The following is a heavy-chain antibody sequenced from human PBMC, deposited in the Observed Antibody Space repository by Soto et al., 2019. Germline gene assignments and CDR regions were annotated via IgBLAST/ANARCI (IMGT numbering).Heavy chain of an antibody. V-gene: IGHV2-70*01. J-gene: IGHJ4*02. CDR2: IDWDDDK. CDR3: ARTRYFDWYFDY. Sequence: SGPTLLNPTQTLTLTCTFSGFSLSTSGMCVSWIRQPPGKALEWLGVIDWDDDKYYSTSLKTRLTISKDNSKNQVVLTMTNMDPVDTATYYCARTRYFDWYFDYWGRGTLVTVSS. D-gene: IGHD3-9*01. CDR1: GFSLSTSGMC.